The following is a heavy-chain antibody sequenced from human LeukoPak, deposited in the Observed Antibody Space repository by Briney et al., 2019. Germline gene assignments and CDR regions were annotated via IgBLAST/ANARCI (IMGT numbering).Heavy chain of an antibody. V-gene: IGHV3-7*01. J-gene: IGHJ6*03. CDR2: IKQDGSEK. D-gene: IGHD6-6*01. CDR1: GFPFISYW. Sequence: GGSLRPSCAASGFPFISYWRSWVRQAQGKGRGGGANIKQDGSEKYYVDSVKGRFTISRDNAKNSLYLQMNSLRAEDTAVYYCARAEYSSSWGDYYYYMDVWGKGTTVTVSS. CDR3: ARAEYSSSWGDYYYYMDV.